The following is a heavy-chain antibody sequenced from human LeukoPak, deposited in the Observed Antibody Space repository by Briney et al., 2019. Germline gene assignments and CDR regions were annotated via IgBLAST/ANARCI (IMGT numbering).Heavy chain of an antibody. D-gene: IGHD6-13*01. CDR3: AIRSPIAAAGILYYYYYYMDV. J-gene: IGHJ6*03. Sequence: ASVKVSCKASGYTFTSYAMNWVRQATGQGLEWMGWINTNTGNPTYAPGFTGRFVFSLDTSVSTAYLQISSLKAEDTAVYYCAIRSPIAAAGILYYYYYYMDVWGKGTTVTVSS. CDR2: INTNTGNP. CDR1: GYTFTSYA. V-gene: IGHV7-4-1*02.